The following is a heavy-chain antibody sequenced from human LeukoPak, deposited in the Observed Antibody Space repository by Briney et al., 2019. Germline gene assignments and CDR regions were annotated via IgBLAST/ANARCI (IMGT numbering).Heavy chain of an antibody. Sequence: PSETLSHTCTVSGGSISSYYWSWIRQPAGKGLEWIGRIYTRGSTNYNPSLKSRVTMSVDTSKNQFSLKLSSVTAADTAVYYCAREINYYDSSGDAFDIWGQGTMVTVSS. D-gene: IGHD3-22*01. CDR3: AREINYYDSSGDAFDI. CDR2: IYTRGST. CDR1: GGSISSYY. V-gene: IGHV4-4*07. J-gene: IGHJ3*02.